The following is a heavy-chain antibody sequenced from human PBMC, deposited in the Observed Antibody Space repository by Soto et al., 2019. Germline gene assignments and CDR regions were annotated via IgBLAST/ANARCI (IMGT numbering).Heavy chain of an antibody. CDR2: IYSGGST. J-gene: IGHJ6*03. D-gene: IGHD5-18*01. CDR1: GFTVSSNY. Sequence: QPGGSLRLSCAASGFTVSSNYMSWVRQAPGKGLEWVSVIYSGGSTYYADSVKGRFTISRDNSKNTLYLQMNSLRAEDTAVYYCARDRVDTNYYYYYMDVWGKGTTVTVSS. V-gene: IGHV3-66*01. CDR3: ARDRVDTNYYYYYMDV.